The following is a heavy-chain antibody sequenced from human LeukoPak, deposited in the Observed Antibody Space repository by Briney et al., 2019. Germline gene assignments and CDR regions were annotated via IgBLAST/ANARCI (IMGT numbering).Heavy chain of an antibody. CDR3: ARITGGYSYGFDY. CDR1: GSTFSNFW. Sequence: GSLRLSCTASGSTFSNFWMGWVRQAPGKGLEWIGEIYHSGSTNYNPSLKSRVTISVDKSKNQFSLKLSSVTAADTAVYYCARITGGYSYGFDYWGQGTLVTVSS. J-gene: IGHJ4*02. V-gene: IGHV4-4*02. D-gene: IGHD5-18*01. CDR2: IYHSGST.